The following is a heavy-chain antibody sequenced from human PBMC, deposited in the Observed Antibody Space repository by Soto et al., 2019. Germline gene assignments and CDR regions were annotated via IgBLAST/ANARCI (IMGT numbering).Heavy chain of an antibody. CDR3: ARVWRQWLVLHGMDV. CDR2: ISYDGSNK. V-gene: IGHV3-30-3*01. D-gene: IGHD6-19*01. CDR1: GFTFSSYA. J-gene: IGHJ6*02. Sequence: QVQLVESGGGVVQPGRSLRLSCAASGFTFSSYAMHWVRQAPGKGLEWVAVISYDGSNKYYADSVKGRFTISSDNSKNTLYLQMNSLRAEDTAVYYCARVWRQWLVLHGMDVWGQGTTVTVSS.